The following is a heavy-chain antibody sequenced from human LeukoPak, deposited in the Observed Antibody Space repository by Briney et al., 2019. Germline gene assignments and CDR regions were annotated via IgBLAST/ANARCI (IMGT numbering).Heavy chain of an antibody. Sequence: PSETLSLTCTVSGGSISSSNYYWSWIRQPPGKGLEWIGYIYYSGSTYYNPSLKSRVTISVDTSKNQFSLKLSSVTAADTAVYYCARDGRYCSSTSCSYYYYGTDVWGQGTTVTVSS. V-gene: IGHV4-30-4*01. J-gene: IGHJ6*02. CDR3: ARDGRYCSSTSCSYYYYGTDV. D-gene: IGHD2-2*01. CDR1: GGSISSSNYY. CDR2: IYYSGST.